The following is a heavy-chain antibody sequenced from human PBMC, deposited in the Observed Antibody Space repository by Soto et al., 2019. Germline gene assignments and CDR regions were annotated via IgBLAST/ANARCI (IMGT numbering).Heavy chain of an antibody. V-gene: IGHV1-69*01. CDR1: GGTFSSYA. D-gene: IGHD1-1*01. CDR3: ATVRYPNDRYYLDY. J-gene: IGHJ4*02. CDR2: IIPIFGTA. Sequence: QVQLVQSGAEVKKPGSSVKVSCKASGGTFSSYAISWVRQAPGQGLEWMGGIIPIFGTANYAQKFKGSVTITAEESTSTAYMELSSLRSEDTAVYYCATVRYPNDRYYLDYWGQGTLVTVSS.